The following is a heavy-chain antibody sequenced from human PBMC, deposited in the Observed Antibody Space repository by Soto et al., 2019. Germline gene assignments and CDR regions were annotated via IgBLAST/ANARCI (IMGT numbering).Heavy chain of an antibody. D-gene: IGHD3-3*01. CDR2: ISGSGGST. J-gene: IGHJ6*03. CDR3: AKVSGWSGYSSYYYYMDV. Sequence: GGSLRLSCAASGFTFSSYAMSWVRQAPGKGLEWVSAISGSGGSTYYADSVKGRFTISRDNSKNTLYLQMNSLRAEDTAVYYCAKVSGWSGYSSYYYYMDVWGKGTTVTVSS. V-gene: IGHV3-23*01. CDR1: GFTFSSYA.